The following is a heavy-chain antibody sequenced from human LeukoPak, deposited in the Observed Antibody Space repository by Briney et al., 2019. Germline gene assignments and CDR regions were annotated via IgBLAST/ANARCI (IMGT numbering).Heavy chain of an antibody. J-gene: IGHJ5*02. CDR1: GYSISSGYY. CDR3: AKFKRFGGFDP. CDR2: IYHDGST. V-gene: IGHV4-38-2*02. D-gene: IGHD3-10*01. Sequence: NPSETLSLTCTVSGYSISSGYYWGWIRQPPGKGLEWIGNIYHDGSTYYNPSLKSRVTISVDTSKNQFSLKLSSVTAADTAVYYCAKFKRFGGFDPWGQGTLVIVSS.